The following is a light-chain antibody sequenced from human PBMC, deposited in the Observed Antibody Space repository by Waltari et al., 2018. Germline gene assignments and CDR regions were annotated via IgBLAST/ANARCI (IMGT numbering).Light chain of an antibody. CDR2: WAS. V-gene: IGKV4-1*01. Sequence: DIVMTQSPDSLAVSLGERATINCKSSQSVLYSPNNKNYLAWYQQKPGQPPKLLIYWASTRESGVPDRFSGSGSGTDFTLTISSLQAEDVAVYYCQQYYSTPPAFGQVTKVEIK. CDR1: QSVLYSPNNKNY. CDR3: QQYYSTPPA. J-gene: IGKJ1*01.